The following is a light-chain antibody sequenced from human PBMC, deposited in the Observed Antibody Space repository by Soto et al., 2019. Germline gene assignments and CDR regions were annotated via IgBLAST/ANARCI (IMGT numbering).Light chain of an antibody. J-gene: IGLJ1*01. Sequence: QSALTQPASVSGCPGQSITISCTGTSTDVGSYDYVSWYQQRPGTAPKLILYEVTNRPSGVSIRFSGSKSGNTASLTITGLQAEDEADYYCLSFTTSITYIFGTGTKLTVL. CDR2: EVT. CDR1: STDVGSYDY. CDR3: LSFTTSITYI. V-gene: IGLV2-14*01.